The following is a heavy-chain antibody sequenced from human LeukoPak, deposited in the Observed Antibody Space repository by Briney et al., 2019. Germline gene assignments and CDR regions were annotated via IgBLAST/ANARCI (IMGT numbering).Heavy chain of an antibody. CDR3: ARDRRYFDWLLSTPYYYYGMDV. Sequence: AETLSLTCAVYGVSFSGYYWSWVRQPPGKGLEWIGEINHSGSTNYNPSLKSRGTILLDTSKNQFSLHLSPVPAADTAVYYCARDRRYFDWLLSTPYYYYGMDVWGKGTTVTVSS. J-gene: IGHJ6*04. V-gene: IGHV4-34*01. CDR1: GVSFSGYY. CDR2: INHSGST. D-gene: IGHD3-9*01.